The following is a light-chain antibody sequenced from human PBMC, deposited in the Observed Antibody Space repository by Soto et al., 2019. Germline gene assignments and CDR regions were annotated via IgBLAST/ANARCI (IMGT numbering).Light chain of an antibody. CDR2: GAS. Sequence: EIVLTQSPGTLSLSPGEGATLSCRASQSVGGTFLAWYQQKGGQAPRLLIHGASNRATGIPDRFSGSGSGTDFTLTISRLEPEDFAVYYCQQYDSSPRTFGQGTKVDIK. V-gene: IGKV3-20*01. J-gene: IGKJ1*01. CDR1: QSVGGTF. CDR3: QQYDSSPRT.